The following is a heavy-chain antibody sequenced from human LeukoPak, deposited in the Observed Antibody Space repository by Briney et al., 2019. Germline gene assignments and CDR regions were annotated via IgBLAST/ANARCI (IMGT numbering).Heavy chain of an antibody. CDR1: GFSFSSYA. J-gene: IGHJ6*02. D-gene: IGHD3-10*01. CDR2: ISGSGGNT. V-gene: IGHV3-23*01. Sequence: HTGGSLRLSCTASGFSFSSYAVTWVRQPPGKGLEWVSVISGSGGNTYYADSVKGRFTISRDNSNNTLFLQMNSLRAEDTAVYYCAKDYSNPYTMDVWGQGTTVTVSS. CDR3: AKDYSNPYTMDV.